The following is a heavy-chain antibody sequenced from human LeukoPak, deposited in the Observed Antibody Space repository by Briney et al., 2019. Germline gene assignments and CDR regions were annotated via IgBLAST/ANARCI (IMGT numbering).Heavy chain of an antibody. J-gene: IGHJ6*03. D-gene: IGHD6-13*01. Sequence: PGGSLRLSCAASGFTFYDYAMHWVRLAPGQGLEWVSGLSWNSGYIGYADSVKGRFTISRDNSKNSLYLQMDSLRPEDTALYYCVTAGGTGDKYYFMDVWGKGTTVTVSS. CDR1: GFTFYDYA. V-gene: IGHV3-9*01. CDR2: LSWNSGYI. CDR3: VTAGGTGDKYYFMDV.